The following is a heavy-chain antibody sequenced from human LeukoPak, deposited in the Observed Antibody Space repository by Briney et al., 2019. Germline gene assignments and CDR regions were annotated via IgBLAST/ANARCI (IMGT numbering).Heavy chain of an antibody. CDR3: ARTIERWPTSVNDAFDI. Sequence: ASVKVSCKASGYTFTSYGISWVRQAPGQGLEWMGWISAYNGNTNYAQKLQGRVTMTTDTSTSTAYMELRSLRSDDTAVYYCARTIERWPTSVNDAFDIWGQGTMVTVSS. CDR1: GYTFTSYG. V-gene: IGHV1-18*01. CDR2: ISAYNGNT. J-gene: IGHJ3*02. D-gene: IGHD4-23*01.